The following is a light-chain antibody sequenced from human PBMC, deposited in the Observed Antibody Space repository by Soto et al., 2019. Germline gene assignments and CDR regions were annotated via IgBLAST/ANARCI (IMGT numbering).Light chain of an antibody. CDR1: QSLSSSF. Sequence: NVLTHAPGTLCLSQGARATLSTRASQSLSSSFFAWYQQKPGQAPRLLIYGASSRATGIPDRFSGSGSGTDFTLTISRLEPEDFAVYICQQYGTSPRTLGQGTRLEIK. CDR2: GAS. CDR3: QQYGTSPRT. V-gene: IGKV3-20*01. J-gene: IGKJ5*01.